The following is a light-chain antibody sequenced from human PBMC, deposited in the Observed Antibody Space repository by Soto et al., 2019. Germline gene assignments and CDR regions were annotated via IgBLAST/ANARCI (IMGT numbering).Light chain of an antibody. V-gene: IGLV1-40*01. CDR1: SSNIGAGYD. CDR3: QSYDSSLSAYVV. CDR2: GNS. Sequence: VLTEPPSVSGAPGQRVTISCTGSSSNIGAGYDVHWYQQLPGTAPKLLIYGNSNRPSGVPDRFSGSKSGTSASLAITGLQAEDEADYYCQSYDSSLSAYVVFGGGTKLTVL. J-gene: IGLJ2*01.